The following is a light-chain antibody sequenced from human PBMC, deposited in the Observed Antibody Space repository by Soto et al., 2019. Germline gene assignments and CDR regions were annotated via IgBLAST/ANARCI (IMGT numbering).Light chain of an antibody. CDR1: QGISSY. CDR2: AAS. J-gene: IGKJ1*01. V-gene: IGKV1-8*01. CDR3: QQYNSYPWT. Sequence: AIRMTQSPSSLSASTGDRVTITCRASQGISSYLAWYQQKPGKAPKLLIYAASTLQSGVPSRFSGSGSGTDFTLTISSLQPDDFATYYCQQYNSYPWTFGQGTKVDI.